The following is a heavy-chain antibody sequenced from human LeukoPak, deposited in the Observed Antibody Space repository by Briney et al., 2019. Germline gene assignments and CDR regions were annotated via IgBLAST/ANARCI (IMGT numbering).Heavy chain of an antibody. CDR2: ISGYNGNT. J-gene: IGHJ4*02. CDR1: RYTFTIYG. D-gene: IGHD3-16*01. CDR3: ARGRGEVPNYFDN. Sequence: ASVKVSCKASRYTFTIYGFSWVRQAPGQGLEWMGWISGYNGNTNYAQKLQGRVTMTTDTSTSTAYMELRSLTSGDTAVYYCARGRGEVPNYFDNWGQGTLVTVSS. V-gene: IGHV1-18*01.